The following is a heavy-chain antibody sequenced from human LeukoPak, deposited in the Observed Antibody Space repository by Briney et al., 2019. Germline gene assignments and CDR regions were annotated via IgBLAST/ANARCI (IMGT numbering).Heavy chain of an antibody. CDR1: GFTFSSYA. J-gene: IGHJ3*02. D-gene: IGHD4-17*01. CDR2: INWNGGST. V-gene: IGHV3-20*04. CDR3: ARRSPMTTVTTDAFDI. Sequence: GGSLRLSCAASGFTFSSYAMSWVRQAPGKGLEWVSGINWNGGSTGYADSVKGRFTISRDNAKNSLYLQMNSLRAEDTALYYCARRSPMTTVTTDAFDIWGQGTMVTVSS.